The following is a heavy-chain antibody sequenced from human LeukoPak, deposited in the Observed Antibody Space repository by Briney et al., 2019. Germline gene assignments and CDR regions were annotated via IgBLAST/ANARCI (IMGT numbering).Heavy chain of an antibody. CDR2: TRNKANSYTT. Sequence: LPGGSLRLSCAASGFTFSSYAMSWVRQAPGKGLEWVGRTRNKANSYTTDYAASVKGRFTISRDDSKNSLYLQMNSLKTEDTAVYYCAIEMGGATNYWGQGTLVTVSS. D-gene: IGHD1-26*01. V-gene: IGHV3-72*01. J-gene: IGHJ4*02. CDR1: GFTFSSYA. CDR3: AIEMGGATNY.